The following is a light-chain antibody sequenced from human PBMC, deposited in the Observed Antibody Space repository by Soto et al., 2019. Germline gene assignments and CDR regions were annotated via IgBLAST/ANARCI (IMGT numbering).Light chain of an antibody. Sequence: EIMVTLSPATLSGSPGESATLSCRASQSVSSNLAWYQQKPGQAPRLLIYGASSRATGIPDRFSGSGSGTDFTLTISRLEPEDFEVYYCQQYGSSPRTFGQGTRLEIK. V-gene: IGKV3-20*01. J-gene: IGKJ5*01. CDR3: QQYGSSPRT. CDR2: GAS. CDR1: QSVSSN.